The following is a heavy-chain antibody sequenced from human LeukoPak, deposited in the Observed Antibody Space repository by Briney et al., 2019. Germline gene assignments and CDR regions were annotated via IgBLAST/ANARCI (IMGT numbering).Heavy chain of an antibody. V-gene: IGHV1-18*01. CDR3: ARDLVRGVSNA. CDR1: GGTFSSYA. D-gene: IGHD3-10*01. CDR2: ISAYNGNT. J-gene: IGHJ5*02. Sequence: ASVKVSCKASGGTFSSYAISWVRQAPGQGLEWMGWISAYNGNTNYAQKLQGRVTMTTDTSTSTAYMELRSLRSDDTAVYYCARDLVRGVSNAWGQGTLVTVSS.